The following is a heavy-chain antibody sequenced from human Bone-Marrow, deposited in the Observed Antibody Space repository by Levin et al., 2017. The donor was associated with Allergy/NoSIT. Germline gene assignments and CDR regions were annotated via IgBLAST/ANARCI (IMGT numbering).Heavy chain of an antibody. CDR3: TRHAGGAK. Sequence: GESLKISCAASGFTFSGSAMHWVRQASGKGLEWVGRIRSKANSYATAYAASVKGRFTISRDDSKNTAYLQMNSLKTEDTAVYYCTRHAGGAKWGQGTLVTVSS. D-gene: IGHD1-26*01. V-gene: IGHV3-73*01. CDR1: GFTFSGSA. CDR2: IRSKANSYAT. J-gene: IGHJ4*02.